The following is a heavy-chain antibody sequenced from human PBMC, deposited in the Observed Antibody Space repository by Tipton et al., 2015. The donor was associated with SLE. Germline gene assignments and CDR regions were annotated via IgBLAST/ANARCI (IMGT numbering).Heavy chain of an antibody. D-gene: IGHD3-10*01. CDR1: GGSVSSRAYS. V-gene: IGHV4-61*08. CDR2: FYNPGGS. J-gene: IGHJ4*02. CDR3: AGDYDSGSYRFDF. Sequence: LRLSCTLFGGSVSSRAYSWGWIRQPPGKGLEWIGSFYNPGGSKYNPSLNSRVTISVDASKNQFSLKLNSVTAADTAVYYCAGDYDSGSYRFDFWGQGTLVTVSS.